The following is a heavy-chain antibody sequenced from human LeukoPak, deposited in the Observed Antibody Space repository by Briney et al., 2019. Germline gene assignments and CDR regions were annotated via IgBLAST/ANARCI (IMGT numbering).Heavy chain of an antibody. CDR1: GFTFGDYA. Sequence: PGGSLRLSCAASGFTFGDYAMHWVRHAPGKGLEWVSGISWISGSIGYADSVKGRFTISRDNAKNSLYLQMNSLRAEDTALYYCAKGYSSSSPLDYWGQGTLVTVSA. CDR3: AKGYSSSSPLDY. D-gene: IGHD6-6*01. CDR2: ISWISGSI. V-gene: IGHV3-9*01. J-gene: IGHJ4*02.